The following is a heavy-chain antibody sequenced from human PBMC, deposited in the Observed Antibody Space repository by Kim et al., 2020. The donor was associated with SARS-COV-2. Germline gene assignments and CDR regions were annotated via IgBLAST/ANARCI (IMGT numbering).Heavy chain of an antibody. D-gene: IGHD3-16*01. J-gene: IGHJ6*02. CDR2: IYSGGST. CDR3: ARDTITLGDYYYYYYGMDV. CDR1: GFTVSSNY. V-gene: IGHV3-53*01. Sequence: GGSLRPSCAASGFTVSSNYMSWVRQAPGKGLEWVSVIYSGGSTYYADSVKGRFTISRDNSKNTLYLQMNSLRAEDTAVYYCARDTITLGDYYYYYYGMDVWGQGTTVTVSS.